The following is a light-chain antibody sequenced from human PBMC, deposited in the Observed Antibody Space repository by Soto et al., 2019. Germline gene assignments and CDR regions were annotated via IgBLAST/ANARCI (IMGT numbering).Light chain of an antibody. V-gene: IGKV3-20*01. J-gene: IGKJ1*01. CDR1: QSVAANY. CDR3: QQYGIHLWT. Sequence: DIVLTQSPGTLSLSPGERATLSCRASQSVAANYLAWYQQKPGQAPKLLIYGASSRATGIPDRFSGSGSGTDFTLTISRLEPEDFAVYYCQQYGIHLWTFGQGTKVEIK. CDR2: GAS.